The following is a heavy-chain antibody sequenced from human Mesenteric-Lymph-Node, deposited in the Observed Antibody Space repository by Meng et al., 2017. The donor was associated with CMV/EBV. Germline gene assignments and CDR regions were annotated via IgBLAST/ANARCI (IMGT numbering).Heavy chain of an antibody. V-gene: IGHV3-23*01. D-gene: IGHD3-16*01. Sequence: GESLKISCAASGFTFSNYAMNWVRQAPRRGLEGGAFITSSGGSKYYADSVRGRFAISRDNSKNTLYLQMNSLRAEDTAVYYCAKSPVGEGVFDSWGQATLVTVSS. CDR1: GFTFSNYA. J-gene: IGHJ4*02. CDR3: AKSPVGEGVFDS. CDR2: ITSSGGSK.